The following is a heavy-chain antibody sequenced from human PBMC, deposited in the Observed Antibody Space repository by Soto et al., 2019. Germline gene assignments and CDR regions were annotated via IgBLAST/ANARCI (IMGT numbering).Heavy chain of an antibody. V-gene: IGHV3-23*01. Sequence: PGGSLRLSCVVSGFTFSNYAMSWVRQAPGKGLEWVSVISGSGSSTHYADSLRGRFTTSRDNSEKTMYLQMNGLRAEDTAVYYCAKWGYGDYPGWADSWGQGTLVTVSS. CDR2: ISGSGSST. J-gene: IGHJ4*02. CDR3: AKWGYGDYPGWADS. D-gene: IGHD4-17*01. CDR1: GFTFSNYA.